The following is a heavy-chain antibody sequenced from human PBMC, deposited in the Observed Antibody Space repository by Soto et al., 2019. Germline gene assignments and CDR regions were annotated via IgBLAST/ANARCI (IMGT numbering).Heavy chain of an antibody. J-gene: IGHJ4*02. CDR3: AKDLVKTSSWPAD. V-gene: IGHV3-30*18. CDR2: ISYDGSHK. Sequence: HVQLVESGGGVVQPGRSLRLSCAVSGFNFSTYGMHWVRQAPGKGLEWVAVISYDGSHKAFADSVKGRIAISRDNSKNTLFLQMNSLREEDTAVYYRAKDLVKTSSWPADWGQGTLVTVSS. D-gene: IGHD6-19*01. CDR1: GFNFSTYG.